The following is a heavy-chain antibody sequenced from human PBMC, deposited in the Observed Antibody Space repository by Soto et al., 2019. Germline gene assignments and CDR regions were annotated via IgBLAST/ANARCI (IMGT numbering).Heavy chain of an antibody. J-gene: IGHJ4*02. D-gene: IGHD3-10*01. Sequence: QVQLVESGGGVVKPGRSLRLSCAASGLTLSSYGMHWVRQAPGKGLEWVAVIKYDESTKYYADSVKGRFTTSRDNSKSTLYLQMNSLRAEDTAVYYCAKDRMGAGVRGYFDYWGQGTLVTVSS. CDR3: AKDRMGAGVRGYFDY. V-gene: IGHV3-30*18. CDR1: GLTLSSYG. CDR2: IKYDESTK.